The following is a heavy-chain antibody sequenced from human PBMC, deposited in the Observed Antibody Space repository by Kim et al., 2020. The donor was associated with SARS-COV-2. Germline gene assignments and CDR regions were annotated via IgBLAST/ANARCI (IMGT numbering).Heavy chain of an antibody. D-gene: IGHD1-26*01. CDR3: TRGYNTGGSYDY. Sequence: SETLSLTCTVSGYSISNGYYWGWIRQPPEKGLEWVGSIHHSGSTYYNPSLKTRVIISVDASKNQFSLKLSSVTAADTAVYYCTRGYNTGGSYDYWGQGTLVIVSS. J-gene: IGHJ4*02. V-gene: IGHV4-38-2*02. CDR1: GYSISNGYY. CDR2: IHHSGST.